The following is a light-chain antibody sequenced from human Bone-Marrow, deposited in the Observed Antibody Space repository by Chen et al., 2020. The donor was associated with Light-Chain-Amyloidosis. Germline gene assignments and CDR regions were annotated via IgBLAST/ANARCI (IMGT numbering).Light chain of an antibody. CDR3: QQYFGSLFS. Sequence: DIVMTQSPDSLAVSLGERATTNCKASQSVLYSSNNKNFLAWYQQKAGQPPKLLIYWASTRESGIPDRFSGSGSGTDFTLTISSLQAEDVAVYYCQQYFGSLFSFGQGTRLEIK. CDR1: QSVLYSSNNKNF. CDR2: WAS. J-gene: IGKJ5*01. V-gene: IGKV4-1*01.